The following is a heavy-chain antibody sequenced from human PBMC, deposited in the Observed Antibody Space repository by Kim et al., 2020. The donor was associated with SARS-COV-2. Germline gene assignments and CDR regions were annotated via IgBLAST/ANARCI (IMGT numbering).Heavy chain of an antibody. J-gene: IGHJ4*02. V-gene: IGHV3-30*01. Sequence: DSVKGRFTSSRDNSKNTLYMQMNSLRAEDTAVYYCARKLITMVRGVTIDYWGQGTLVTVSS. CDR3: ARKLITMVRGVTIDY. D-gene: IGHD3-10*01.